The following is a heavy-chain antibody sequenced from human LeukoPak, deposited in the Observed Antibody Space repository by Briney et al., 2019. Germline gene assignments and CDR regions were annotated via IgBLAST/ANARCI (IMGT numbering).Heavy chain of an antibody. D-gene: IGHD2-2*02. CDR1: GYTFTSYT. CDR3: ARGRYCSSTSCYTPTIPRFDP. Sequence: ASVKVSCTASGYTFTSYTMHWVRQAPGQRLEWMGWINAGNGNTKYSQKFQGRVTITRDTSASTAYMELSSLRSEDTAVYYCARGRYCSSTSCYTPTIPRFDPWGQGTLVTVSS. J-gene: IGHJ5*02. CDR2: INAGNGNT. V-gene: IGHV1-3*01.